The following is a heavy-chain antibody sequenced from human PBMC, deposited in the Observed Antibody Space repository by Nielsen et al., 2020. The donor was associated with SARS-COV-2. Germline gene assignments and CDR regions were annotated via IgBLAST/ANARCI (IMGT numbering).Heavy chain of an antibody. CDR1: GFTFSSYG. CDR2: IRYDGSNK. V-gene: IGHV3-30*02. Sequence: GGSLRLSCAASGFTFSSYGMHWVRQAPGKGLEWVAFIRYDGSNKYYADSVKGRFTNSRDNSKNTLYLQMNSLRAEDTAVYYCATQGGYSYGTFDYWGQGTLVTVSS. CDR3: ATQGGYSYGTFDY. J-gene: IGHJ4*02. D-gene: IGHD5-18*01.